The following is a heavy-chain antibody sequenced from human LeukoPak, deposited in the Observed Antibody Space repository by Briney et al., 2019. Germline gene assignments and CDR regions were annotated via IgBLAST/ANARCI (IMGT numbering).Heavy chain of an antibody. V-gene: IGHV3-53*01. CDR2: IYSGGTS. CDR1: GFPFSNYW. D-gene: IGHD2-15*01. Sequence: PGGSLRLSCAASGFPFSNYWMHWVRQAPGKGLEWVSIIYSGGTSYYTDSVKGRFTISRDNSKNTLYLQMNSLRAEDTAVYYCARGYCSGGSCHSGWFDPWGQGTLVTVSS. J-gene: IGHJ5*02. CDR3: ARGYCSGGSCHSGWFDP.